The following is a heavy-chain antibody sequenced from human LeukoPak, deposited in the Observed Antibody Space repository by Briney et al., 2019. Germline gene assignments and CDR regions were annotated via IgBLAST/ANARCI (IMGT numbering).Heavy chain of an antibody. V-gene: IGHV1-2*02. D-gene: IGHD3-9*01. J-gene: IGHJ4*02. CDR1: GYTFTDYY. CDR2: VDPRSGIT. Sequence: GASVKVSCRASGYTFTDYYIHWVRRAPAQGLEWMGWVDPRSGITKCTQKFQGRVTMTRDTSINTVYVDLSGLTFDDTAVYYCATDNYGMLDYWGQGTLVTVSS. CDR3: ATDNYGMLDY.